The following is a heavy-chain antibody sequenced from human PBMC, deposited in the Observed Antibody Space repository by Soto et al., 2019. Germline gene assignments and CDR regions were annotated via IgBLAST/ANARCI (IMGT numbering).Heavy chain of an antibody. Sequence: QVQLVQSGAEAKKPGASVKVSCKVSGYNLTELAMHWVRQAPGKGLEWMGGFDPEDGETFYAQRFQGRVTMTEDSSTDTAYMELSSLKSEDTAVYYCATTTGYYSKCFDPWGQGTLVTVSS. CDR3: ATTTGYYSKCFDP. CDR1: GYNLTELA. V-gene: IGHV1-24*01. CDR2: FDPEDGET. J-gene: IGHJ5*02. D-gene: IGHD3-9*01.